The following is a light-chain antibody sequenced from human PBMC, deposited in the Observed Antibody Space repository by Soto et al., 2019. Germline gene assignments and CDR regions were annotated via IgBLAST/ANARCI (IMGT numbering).Light chain of an antibody. CDR1: PSVSST. CDR3: EKQNTRPPWT. J-gene: IGKJ1*01. CDR2: GAV. V-gene: IGKV3-15*01. Sequence: EILMSKSPVTLSQSPRDRALLSWRASPSVSSTLAWYQQKAGQASRLFIYGAVTRAACSPAESSGSRAATEYFPPKSSLQSEEFGADYCEKQNTRPPWTFGQGTKVDIK.